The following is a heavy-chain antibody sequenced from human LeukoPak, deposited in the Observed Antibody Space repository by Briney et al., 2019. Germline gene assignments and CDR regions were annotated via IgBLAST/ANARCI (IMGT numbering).Heavy chain of an antibody. D-gene: IGHD1-26*01. CDR1: GFFFSSYA. Sequence: PGGSLRLSCAASGFFFSSYAMGWVRQAPGKGLEWVSSITGNDGSTYHADSVKGRFTISRDNSKNTLYLQMNSLRAEDTAVYYCARVLKWELLPFDYWGQGTLVTVSS. V-gene: IGHV3-23*01. CDR3: ARVLKWELLPFDY. CDR2: ITGNDGST. J-gene: IGHJ4*02.